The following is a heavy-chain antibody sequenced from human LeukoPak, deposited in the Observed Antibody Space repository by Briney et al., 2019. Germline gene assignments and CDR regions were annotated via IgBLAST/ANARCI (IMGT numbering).Heavy chain of an antibody. J-gene: IGHJ4*02. CDR1: GFTFSSFD. CDR3: ARGHSSSPLTFDY. V-gene: IGHV3-13*05. Sequence: GGSLRLSCAASGFTFSSFDMRWVRQVTEKRLEWVSAIGTAGDPYYTISVKGRFTISRENGKNSLYLQMNSLRDGDTAVYYCARGHSSSPLTFDYWGQGTLVTVSS. D-gene: IGHD6-13*01. CDR2: IGTAGDP.